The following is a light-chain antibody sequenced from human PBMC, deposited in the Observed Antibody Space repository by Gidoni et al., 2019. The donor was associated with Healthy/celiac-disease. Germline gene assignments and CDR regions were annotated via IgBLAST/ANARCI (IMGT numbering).Light chain of an antibody. V-gene: IGKV1-33*01. CDR1: QDISNY. CDR2: DAS. J-gene: IGKJ2*01. Sequence: DIQMTQSPSSLSASVGDRVTITCQASQDISNYLNWYQQKPGKAPKLLIYDASNLETGVPSRFSGSGSGTDFTFTISSLQPEDIATYYCQQYDNLRMYTFGQXTKLEIK. CDR3: QQYDNLRMYT.